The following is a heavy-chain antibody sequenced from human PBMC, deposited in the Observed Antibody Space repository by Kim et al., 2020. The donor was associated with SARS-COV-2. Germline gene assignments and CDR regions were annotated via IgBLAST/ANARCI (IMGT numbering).Heavy chain of an antibody. Sequence: ASVKVSCKASGYTFTSYAMHWVRQAPGQRLEWMGWINAGNGNTKYSQKFQGRVTITRDTSASTAYMELSSLRSEDTAVYYCARTRYCSSTSCHYGMDVWGQGTTVTVSS. J-gene: IGHJ6*02. V-gene: IGHV1-3*01. D-gene: IGHD2-2*01. CDR1: GYTFTSYA. CDR3: ARTRYCSSTSCHYGMDV. CDR2: INAGNGNT.